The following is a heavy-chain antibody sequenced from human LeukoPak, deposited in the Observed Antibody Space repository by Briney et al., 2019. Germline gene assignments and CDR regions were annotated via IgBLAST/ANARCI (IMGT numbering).Heavy chain of an antibody. Sequence: PETLSLTCAVYGGSFSGYYWSWIRQPPGKGLEWIGEINHSGSTNYNPSLKSRVTISVDTSKNQFSLKLSSVTAADTAVYYCARGYWFDPWGQGTLVTVSS. V-gene: IGHV4-34*01. J-gene: IGHJ5*02. CDR2: INHSGST. CDR1: GGSFSGYY. CDR3: ARGYWFDP.